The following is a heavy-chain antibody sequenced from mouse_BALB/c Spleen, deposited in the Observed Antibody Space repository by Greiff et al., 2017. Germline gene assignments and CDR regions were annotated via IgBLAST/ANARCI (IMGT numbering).Heavy chain of an antibody. J-gene: IGHJ3*01. V-gene: IGHV1-20*02. CDR3: ARSDGNYSSWFAY. D-gene: IGHD2-1*01. CDR2: INPYNGDT. CDR1: GYTFTGYF. Sequence: VQLQQSGPELVKPGASVKISCKASGYTFTGYFMNWVMQSHGKSLEWIGRINPYNGDTFYNQKFKGKATLTVDKSSSTAHMELRSLASEDSAVYYCARSDGNYSSWFAYWGQGTLVTVSA.